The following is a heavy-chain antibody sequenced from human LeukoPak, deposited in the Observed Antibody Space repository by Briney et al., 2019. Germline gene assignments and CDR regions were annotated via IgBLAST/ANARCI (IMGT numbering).Heavy chain of an antibody. CDR3: ANQGRVPDSFDI. D-gene: IGHD3-10*01. CDR2: LYTSGST. CDR1: GGSIGSYY. V-gene: IGHV4-4*07. J-gene: IGHJ3*02. Sequence: SETLSLTCSVSGGSIGSYYWSWIRQPAGKGLEWIGRLYTSGSTNYNPSLKSRVIISVDESKNQFSLRLSSVTAADTAVYYCANQGRVPDSFDIWGQGTTVTVSS.